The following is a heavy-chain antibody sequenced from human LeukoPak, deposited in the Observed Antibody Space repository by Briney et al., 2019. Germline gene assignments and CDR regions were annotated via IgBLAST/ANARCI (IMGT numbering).Heavy chain of an antibody. V-gene: IGHV4-59*01. CDR3: ARVAGSSSWYPGAFDI. D-gene: IGHD6-13*01. CDR1: GGSISSYY. CDR2: IYYSGST. J-gene: IGHJ3*02. Sequence: SETLSLTCTVSGGSISSYYWSWIRQPPGKGLEWIGYIYYSGSTNYNPSLKSRVTISVDTSKNQFSLKLSSVTAADTAVYYCARVAGSSSWYPGAFDIWGQGTMVTVSS.